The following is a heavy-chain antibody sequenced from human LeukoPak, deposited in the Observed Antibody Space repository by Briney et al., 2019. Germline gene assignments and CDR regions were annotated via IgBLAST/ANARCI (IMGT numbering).Heavy chain of an antibody. D-gene: IGHD3-10*01. CDR2: INHSGST. J-gene: IGHJ6*03. V-gene: IGHV4-34*01. CDR3: ARVSPPPYYCGSGSYYLHYYYYYMDV. CDR1: GGSFSGYY. Sequence: SETLSLTCAVYGGSFSGYYWSWIRQPPGKGLEWIGEINHSGSTNYNPSLKSRVTISVDTSKNQFSLKLSSVTAADTAVYYCARVSPPPYYCGSGSYYLHYYYYYMDVWGKGTTVTVSS.